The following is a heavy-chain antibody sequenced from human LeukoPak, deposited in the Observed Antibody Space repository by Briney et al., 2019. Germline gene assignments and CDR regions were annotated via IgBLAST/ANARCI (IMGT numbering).Heavy chain of an antibody. CDR1: GFTFSSYG. J-gene: IGHJ4*02. V-gene: IGHV3-30*18. D-gene: IGHD6-19*01. CDR2: ISYDGSNK. CDR3: AKGAHSSGWLSHDY. Sequence: GGSLRLSCAASGFTFSSYGMHWVRQAPGKGLEWVAVISYDGSNKYYADSVKGRFTISRDNSKNTLYLQMSSLRGEDTAVYYCAKGAHSSGWLSHDYWGQGTLVTVSS.